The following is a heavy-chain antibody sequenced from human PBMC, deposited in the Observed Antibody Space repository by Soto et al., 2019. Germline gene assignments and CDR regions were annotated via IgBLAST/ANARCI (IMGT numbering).Heavy chain of an antibody. Sequence: SSVQVSCKASGGTFSSYAISWVRQAPGQGLEWMGGIIPIFGTANYAQKFQGRVTITADKSTSTAYMELSSLRSEDTAVYYCAAIVVVPQRTLAFRGKGSRVTVSS. CDR3: AAIVVVPQRTLAF. CDR1: GGTFSSYA. V-gene: IGHV1-69*06. D-gene: IGHD3-22*01. J-gene: IGHJ4*02. CDR2: IIPIFGTA.